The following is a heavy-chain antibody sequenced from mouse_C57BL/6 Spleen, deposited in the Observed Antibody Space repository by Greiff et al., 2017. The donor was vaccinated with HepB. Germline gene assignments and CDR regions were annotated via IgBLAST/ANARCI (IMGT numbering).Heavy chain of an antibody. D-gene: IGHD3-1*01. CDR2: ISDGGSYT. CDR3: ARDRAYGVDY. V-gene: IGHV5-4*01. CDR1: GFTFSSYA. Sequence: EVQLVESGGGLVKPGGSLKLSCAASGFTFSSYAMSWVRQTPEKRLEWVATISDGGSYTYYPDNVKGRFTISRDNAKNNLYLQMSHLKSEDTAMYYCARDRAYGVDYWGQGTTLTVSS. J-gene: IGHJ2*01.